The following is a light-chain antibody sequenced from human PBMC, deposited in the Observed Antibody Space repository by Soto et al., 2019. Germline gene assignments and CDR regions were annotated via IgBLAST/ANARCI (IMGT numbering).Light chain of an antibody. CDR1: TSNIGAGYD. CDR3: QSYDRSLSGVYV. CDR2: GNS. Sequence: QSVLTQPPSVSGAPGQRVIISCTGSTSNIGAGYDVHWYQQLPTTAPKLLIYGNSNRPSGVPDRFSGSKSGTSASLAITGLRAEDEADYYCQSYDRSLSGVYVFGPGTKVTV. V-gene: IGLV1-40*01. J-gene: IGLJ1*01.